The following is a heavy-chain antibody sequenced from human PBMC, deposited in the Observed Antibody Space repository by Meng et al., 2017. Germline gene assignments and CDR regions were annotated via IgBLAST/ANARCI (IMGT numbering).Heavy chain of an antibody. CDR3: ARDEDISAAGKLFGDY. CDR1: GYNFPDYY. V-gene: IGHV1-2*06. Sequence: QGKLGRAGVEWKKPGASVKVSCKPSGYNFPDYYIHWVRRAPGQGLEWMGRINPKSGDTHYAQKFQARVTMTGDTSISTAYMELSGLRSDDTAMYYCARDEDISAAGKLFGDYWGQGTLVTVSS. J-gene: IGHJ4*02. D-gene: IGHD6-25*01. CDR2: INPKSGDT.